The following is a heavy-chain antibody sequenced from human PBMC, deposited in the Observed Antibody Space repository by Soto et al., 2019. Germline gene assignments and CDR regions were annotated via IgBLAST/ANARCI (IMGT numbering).Heavy chain of an antibody. CDR2: ISGSGGST. CDR1: GFTFSSYA. V-gene: IGHV3-23*01. CDR3: AKIRGKCPYDYVWGSPPTLIHFDC. D-gene: IGHD3-16*01. Sequence: EVQLLESGGGLVQPGGSLRLSCAASGFTFSSYAMSWVRQAPGKGLEWVAAISGSGGSTYYADSVKGRFTISRDNSKNTRYLQMNSRRAADTGVYYCAKIRGKCPYDYVWGSPPTLIHFDCWGQGTRVTVPS. J-gene: IGHJ4*02.